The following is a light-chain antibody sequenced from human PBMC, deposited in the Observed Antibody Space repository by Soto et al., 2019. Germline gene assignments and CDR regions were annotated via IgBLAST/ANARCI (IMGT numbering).Light chain of an antibody. CDR3: QQRSNWPPIT. Sequence: ENFFTQSPATLSLSPGERATLSRRASQSVSSDLAWYQQKPGQAPRLLIYDASNRATGIPARFSGSGSGTDFTLTISSLEAEDFAVYYCQQRSNWPPITFGQGTRLEIK. J-gene: IGKJ5*01. CDR1: QSVSSD. V-gene: IGKV3-11*01. CDR2: DAS.